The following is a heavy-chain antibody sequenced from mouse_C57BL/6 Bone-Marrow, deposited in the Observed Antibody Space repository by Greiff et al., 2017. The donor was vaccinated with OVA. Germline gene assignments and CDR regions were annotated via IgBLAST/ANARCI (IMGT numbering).Heavy chain of an antibody. D-gene: IGHD2-3*01. CDR3: ARGGGYYVAWFAY. CDR1: GYTFTSYW. J-gene: IGHJ3*01. CDR2: IDPSDSYT. V-gene: IGHV1-50*01. Sequence: QQSCKASGYTFTSYWMQWVKQRPGQGLEWIGEIDPSDSYTNYNQKFKGKATLTVDTSSSTAYMQLSSLTSEDSAVYYCARGGGYYVAWFAYWGQGTLVTVSA.